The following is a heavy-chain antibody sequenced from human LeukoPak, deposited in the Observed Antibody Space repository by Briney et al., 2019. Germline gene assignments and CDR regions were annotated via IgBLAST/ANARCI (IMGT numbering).Heavy chain of an antibody. CDR2: FDPEDGET. Sequence: ASVKVSRKVSGYTVTELSMHWVRQAPGQGLEWRGGFDPEDGETIYAQKFQARVTMTEDTSTNTAYMELSSLRSEDTAVYYCATALYCSSTSCFDYWGQGTLVTVSS. V-gene: IGHV1-24*01. CDR3: ATALYCSSTSCFDY. CDR1: GYTVTELS. D-gene: IGHD2-2*01. J-gene: IGHJ4*02.